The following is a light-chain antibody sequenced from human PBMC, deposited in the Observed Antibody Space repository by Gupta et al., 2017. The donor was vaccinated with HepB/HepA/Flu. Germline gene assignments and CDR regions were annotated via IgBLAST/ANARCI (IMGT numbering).Light chain of an antibody. CDR3: QHSNSFPLT. CDR2: AAS. J-gene: IGKJ2*01. V-gene: IGKV1-39*01. CDR1: QSITNS. Sequence: DIQMTQSPSSLSASVGDRVTITCRASQSITNSLNWYQQKPGKAPKLLIYAASTVHSGVPSRFSGSGSGTGFALTISGRQPDDFATYYCQHSNSFPLTFGQGTKLDIK.